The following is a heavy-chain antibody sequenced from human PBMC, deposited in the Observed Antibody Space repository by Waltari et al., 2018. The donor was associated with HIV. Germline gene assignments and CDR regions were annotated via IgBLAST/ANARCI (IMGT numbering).Heavy chain of an antibody. CDR2: ISGSGGST. CDR1: GFTFSSYA. D-gene: IGHD6-19*01. V-gene: IGHV3-23*01. J-gene: IGHJ5*02. CDR3: AKDRIAVAGTRHIPNWFDP. Sequence: EVQLLESGGGLVQPGGSLRLSCAASGFTFSSYAMSWVRQAPGKGLEWVSAISGSGGSTYYADSVKGRFTISRDNSKNTLYLQMNSLRAEDTAVYYCAKDRIAVAGTRHIPNWFDPWGQGTLVTVSS.